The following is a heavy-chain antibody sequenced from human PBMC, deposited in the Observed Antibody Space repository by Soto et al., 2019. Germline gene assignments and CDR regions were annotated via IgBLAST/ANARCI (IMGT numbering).Heavy chain of an antibody. D-gene: IGHD5-12*01. CDR3: ARDQSGYEGGFDY. CDR2: IKQDGSEK. V-gene: IGHV3-7*05. J-gene: IGHJ4*02. CDR1: GFTFSSYW. Sequence: GESLKISCAASGFTFSSYWMSWVRQAPGKGLEWVANIKQDGSEKYYVDSVKGRFTISRDNAKNSLYLQMNSLRAEDTAVYYCARDQSGYEGGFDYWGQGTLVTVSS.